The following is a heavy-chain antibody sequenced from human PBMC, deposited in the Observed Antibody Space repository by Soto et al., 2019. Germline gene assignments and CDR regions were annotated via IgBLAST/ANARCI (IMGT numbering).Heavy chain of an antibody. V-gene: IGHV4-31*03. D-gene: IGHD2-21*01. CDR1: GAALTSGNYY. CDR3: ARLRIATNNYKWFDP. CDR2: IYVTGAV. Sequence: PSETLSFTCSVSGAALTSGNYYWSWIRQVPGKGLEWIGHIYVTGAVDYNPSLRDRITISQDTSERQFSLNLRLVTAADTAVYYCARLRIATNNYKWFDPWGQGTLVTVSS. J-gene: IGHJ5*02.